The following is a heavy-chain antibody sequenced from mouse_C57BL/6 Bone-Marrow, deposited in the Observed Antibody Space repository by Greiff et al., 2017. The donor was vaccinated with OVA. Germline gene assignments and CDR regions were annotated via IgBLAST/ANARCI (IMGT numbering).Heavy chain of an antibody. CDR3: TVLRYYGSSYLDY. CDR1: GFTFSNYW. D-gene: IGHD1-1*01. J-gene: IGHJ2*01. CDR2: IRMKSDNYAT. Sequence: EVQLVESGGGLVQPGGSMKLSCVASGFTFSNYWMNWVRQSPEQGLEWVAQIRMKSDNYATHYAESVKGRFTISRDDSKSSVYLQMNNLRAEDTGIYYCTVLRYYGSSYLDYWGQGTTLTVSS. V-gene: IGHV6-3*01.